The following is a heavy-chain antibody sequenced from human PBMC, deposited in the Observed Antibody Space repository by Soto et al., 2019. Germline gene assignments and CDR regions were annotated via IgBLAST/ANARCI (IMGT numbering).Heavy chain of an antibody. V-gene: IGHV4-38-2*01. D-gene: IGHD3-10*01. CDR1: GYSISRGYY. J-gene: IGHJ5*02. Sequence: SETLSLTCVASGYSISRGYYWGWIRQPPGKGLEWIGSIYHSGKTYYNPSLKSRVTLSVDTSKNQFSLKLSSVTAADTAIYYCALHTFYFGHSPQYNNWFDPWGQGTLVTVSS. CDR2: IYHSGKT. CDR3: ALHTFYFGHSPQYNNWFDP.